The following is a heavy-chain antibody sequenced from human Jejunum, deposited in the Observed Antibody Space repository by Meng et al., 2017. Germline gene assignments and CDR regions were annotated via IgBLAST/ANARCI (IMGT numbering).Heavy chain of an antibody. J-gene: IGHJ4*02. V-gene: IGHV3-7*01. CDR3: TKSSPHSSASD. CDR2: INENGRGK. D-gene: IGHD3-22*01. Sequence: GGSLRLSCAASGFTFSIYGMHWVRQAPGKGLEWVAHINENGRGKFYVDSVKGRYTISRDNGKNSLYLEMSSLGAEDTAVYYCTKSSPHSSASDWGQGTLVTVSS. CDR1: GFTFSIYG.